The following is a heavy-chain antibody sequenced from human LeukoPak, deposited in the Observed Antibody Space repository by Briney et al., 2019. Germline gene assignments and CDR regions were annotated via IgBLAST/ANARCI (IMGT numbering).Heavy chain of an antibody. CDR2: IYYIGST. CDR3: ARHGGRAYGSGALVFDY. Sequence: SETLSLTCPGTGGSISSYYWSWIRQPPGKGLAGIGYIYYIGSTNYNPSLISRVTISVDTSKNQFSLILRSVTPAGTAVDYCARHGGRAYGSGALVFDYWGRETLVTVPS. D-gene: IGHD3-10*01. V-gene: IGHV4-59*08. CDR1: GGSISSYY. J-gene: IGHJ4*02.